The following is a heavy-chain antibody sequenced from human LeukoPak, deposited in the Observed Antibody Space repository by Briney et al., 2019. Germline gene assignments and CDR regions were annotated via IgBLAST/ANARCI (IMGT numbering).Heavy chain of an antibody. CDR1: GFTFSSYG. Sequence: PGGSLRLSCAASGFTFSSYGMHWVRQAPGKGLEWVAFIRYDGSNKYYADSVKGRFTISRDNSKNTLYLQMNSLRAEDTAVYYCAKDGARGSYSSGWYDFDYWGQGTLVTVSS. V-gene: IGHV3-30*02. D-gene: IGHD6-19*01. J-gene: IGHJ4*02. CDR3: AKDGARGSYSSGWYDFDY. CDR2: IRYDGSNK.